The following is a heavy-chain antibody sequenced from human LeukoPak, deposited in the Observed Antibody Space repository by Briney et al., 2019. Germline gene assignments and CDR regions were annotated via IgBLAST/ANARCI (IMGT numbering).Heavy chain of an antibody. J-gene: IGHJ4*02. D-gene: IGHD1-26*01. Sequence: PSETLSLTCAVYGGSFSGYYWSWIRQPPGKGLEWIGEINRSGSTNYNPSLKSRVTISVDTSKNQFSLKLSSVTAADTAVYFCARLNTGTYPYYFDSWGQGSLVTVSS. CDR1: GGSFSGYY. CDR3: ARLNTGTYPYYFDS. CDR2: INRSGST. V-gene: IGHV4-34*01.